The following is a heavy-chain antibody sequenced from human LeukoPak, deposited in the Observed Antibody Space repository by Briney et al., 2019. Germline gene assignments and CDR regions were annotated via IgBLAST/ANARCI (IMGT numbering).Heavy chain of an antibody. V-gene: IGHV3-23*01. CDR2: IGGSGGST. D-gene: IGHD3-22*01. J-gene: IGHJ5*02. Sequence: GGPRRSSCQAPGFTFASYALAWVPQVQGKGLKWVSPIGGSGGSTYYADSVKGRFTISRDNSKNTLYLQMNSLRAEDTAVYYCATTRGDYYDSSGYPVPWGQGTLVTVSS. CDR3: ATTRGDYYDSSGYPVP. CDR1: GFTFASYA.